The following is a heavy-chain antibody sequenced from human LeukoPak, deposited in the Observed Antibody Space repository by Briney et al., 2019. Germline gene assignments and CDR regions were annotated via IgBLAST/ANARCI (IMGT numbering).Heavy chain of an antibody. CDR1: AFSFSDYW. D-gene: IGHD1/OR15-1a*01. CDR2: IKQDGSEE. V-gene: IGHV3-7*01. CDR3: ARNKRADI. Sequence: PGGSLRLSCAASAFSFSDYWMSWVRQAPGKGLEWVANIKQDGSEEYYVDSVKGRFTISRDNAKNSLSLQMISLRVEDTAVYYCARNKRADIWGQGTMVTVSS. J-gene: IGHJ3*02.